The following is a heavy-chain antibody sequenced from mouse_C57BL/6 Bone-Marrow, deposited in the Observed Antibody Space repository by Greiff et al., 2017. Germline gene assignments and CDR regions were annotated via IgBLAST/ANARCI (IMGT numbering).Heavy chain of an antibody. CDR2: IDPSDSYT. J-gene: IGHJ1*03. D-gene: IGHD1-1*01. Sequence: QVQLQQPGAELVKPGASVKLSCTASGYTFTSYWMQWVKQRPGQGLEWIGEIDPSDSYTNYNQKFKGKATLTVDTSSSTAYMQLSSLTSEDSAVYYCAREDYGSTFDVGGRGTGATVAS. CDR1: GYTFTSYW. CDR3: AREDYGSTFDV. V-gene: IGHV1-50*01.